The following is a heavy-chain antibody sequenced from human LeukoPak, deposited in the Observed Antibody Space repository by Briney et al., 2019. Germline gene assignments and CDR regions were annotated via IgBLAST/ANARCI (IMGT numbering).Heavy chain of an antibody. D-gene: IGHD3-22*01. CDR1: GYTFISYG. V-gene: IGHV1-18*01. CDR3: TRDSSGYFSLPPDY. CDR2: ISAYNGNT. J-gene: IGHJ4*02. Sequence: GASVKVSCKASGYTFISYGISWVRQAPGQGLEWMGWISAYNGNTNYAQKLQGRVTMTTDTSTRTAYMELRSLRSDDTAVYYCTRDSSGYFSLPPDYWGQGTLVTVSS.